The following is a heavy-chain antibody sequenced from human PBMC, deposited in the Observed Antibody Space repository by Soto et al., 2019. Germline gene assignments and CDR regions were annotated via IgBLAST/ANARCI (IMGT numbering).Heavy chain of an antibody. D-gene: IGHD5-12*01. CDR1: GYTFTSYD. CDR2: MNPNRGNT. Sequence: QVQLVQSGAEVKKPGASVKVSCKASGYTFTSYDINWVRQATGQGLEGMGWMNPNRGNTGYAQKFQGRVTTPRNTTISTAITDVGSLSSEDTAVYYCASAKVGAIDYWGQGNLVTVSS. CDR3: ASAKVGAIDY. V-gene: IGHV1-8*01. J-gene: IGHJ4*02.